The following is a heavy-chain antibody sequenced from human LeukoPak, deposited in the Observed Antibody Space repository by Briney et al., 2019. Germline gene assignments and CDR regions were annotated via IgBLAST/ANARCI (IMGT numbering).Heavy chain of an antibody. V-gene: IGHV3-23*01. CDR2: ISGSGAST. CDR3: AKGEGYYDSSGTSWGLDV. CDR1: GFTFSNYA. Sequence: GGSLRLSCAASGFTFSNYAMTWVRQAPGKGLEWASFISGSGASTYYADSVKGRFTISRDNSKNTLYLQMNSLRAGDTAVYYCAKGEGYYDSSGTSWGLDVWGQGTTVTVSS. J-gene: IGHJ6*02. D-gene: IGHD3-22*01.